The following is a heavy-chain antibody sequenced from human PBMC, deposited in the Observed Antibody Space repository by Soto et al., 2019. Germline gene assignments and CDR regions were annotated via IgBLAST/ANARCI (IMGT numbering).Heavy chain of an antibody. Sequence: PXETLSLTCAVSGYSISSGYYWGWIRQPPGKGLEWIGSIYHSGSTYYNPSLKSRVTISVDTSKNQFSLKLSSVTAADTAVYYCARGDSSGYYYNFDYWGQGTLVTVSS. CDR1: GYSISSGYY. CDR3: ARGDSSGYYYNFDY. CDR2: IYHSGST. V-gene: IGHV4-38-2*01. D-gene: IGHD3-22*01. J-gene: IGHJ4*02.